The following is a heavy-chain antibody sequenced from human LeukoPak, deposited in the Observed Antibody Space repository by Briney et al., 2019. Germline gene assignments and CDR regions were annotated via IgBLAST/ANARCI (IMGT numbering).Heavy chain of an antibody. CDR2: INHSGST. CDR3: ARVGVVVVPAGGFDP. D-gene: IGHD2-2*01. J-gene: IGHJ5*02. Sequence: SETQSLTCAVYGGSFSGYYWSWIRQPPGKGLEWIGEINHSGSTNYYPSLKSRVTISVDTSKNQFSLKLSTVTAADTAVYYCARVGVVVVPAGGFDPWGQGTLVTVSS. V-gene: IGHV4-34*01. CDR1: GGSFSGYY.